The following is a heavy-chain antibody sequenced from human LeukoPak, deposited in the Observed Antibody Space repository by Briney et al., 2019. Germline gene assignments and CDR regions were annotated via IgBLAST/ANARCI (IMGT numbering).Heavy chain of an antibody. CDR3: AKLHDYGDYYFDY. J-gene: IGHJ4*02. CDR2: ISGSGGST. CDR1: GFTFSSYA. Sequence: GGSLRLSCAASGFTFSSYAMSWVREAPGKGLEWVSAISGSGGSTYYADSVKGRFTISRDNSKNTLYLQMNSLRAEDTAVYYCAKLHDYGDYYFDYWGQGTLVTVSS. D-gene: IGHD4-17*01. V-gene: IGHV3-23*01.